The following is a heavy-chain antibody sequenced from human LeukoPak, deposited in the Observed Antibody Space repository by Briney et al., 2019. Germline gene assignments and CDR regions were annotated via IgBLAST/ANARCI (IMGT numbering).Heavy chain of an antibody. Sequence: GGSLRLSCAASGFTFSSYAMSWVRQAPGKGLEWVSAISGSGGSTYYADSVKGRFTISRDNSKNTLYLQMNSLRAEDTAVYYCAKTPYDSSGYSHPYYYYMDVWGKGTTVTVS. J-gene: IGHJ6*03. D-gene: IGHD3-22*01. CDR3: AKTPYDSSGYSHPYYYYMDV. CDR1: GFTFSSYA. V-gene: IGHV3-23*01. CDR2: ISGSGGST.